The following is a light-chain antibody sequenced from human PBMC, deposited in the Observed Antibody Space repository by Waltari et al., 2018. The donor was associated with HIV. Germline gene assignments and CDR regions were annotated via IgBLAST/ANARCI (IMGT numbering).Light chain of an antibody. Sequence: QSVLTQPPSASGTPGQRVTMTCSGSSYNIGSNFVSWYKKVPGTAPKLLVFRCNGRPSGVPDRFAGSKSDTSASLAISDLRSDDEADYYCASWDDRLSAIVFGGGTKLTVL. CDR1: SYNIGSNF. CDR3: ASWDDRLSAIV. J-gene: IGLJ3*02. V-gene: IGLV1-47*01. CDR2: RCN.